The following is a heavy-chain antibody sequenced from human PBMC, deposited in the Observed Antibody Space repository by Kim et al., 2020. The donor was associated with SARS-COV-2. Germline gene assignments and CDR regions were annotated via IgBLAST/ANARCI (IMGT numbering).Heavy chain of an antibody. V-gene: IGHV4-4*02. CDR1: GGSISSSNW. Sequence: SETLSLTCAVSGGSISSSNWWSWVRQPPGKGLEWIGEIYHSGSTNYNPSLKSRVTISVDKSKNQFSLKLSSVTAADTAVYYCASGGWYEGDNWFDPWAREPWSPSPQ. CDR2: IYHSGST. J-gene: IGHJ5*02. D-gene: IGHD6-19*01. CDR3: ASGGWYEGDNWFDP.